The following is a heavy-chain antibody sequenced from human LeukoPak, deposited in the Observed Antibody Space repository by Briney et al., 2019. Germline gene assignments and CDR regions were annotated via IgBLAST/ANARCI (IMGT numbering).Heavy chain of an antibody. CDR1: GFSFSNYR. V-gene: IGHV3-23*01. Sequence: PGGSLRLSCAASGFSFSNYRMNWVRQAPGKGLEWVSGISGSGDSTYYADSVKGRFTISRDNSKNTLYLQMNSLRAEDTAVYYCARARYGDWGQGTLVTVSS. CDR2: ISGSGDST. CDR3: ARARYGD. J-gene: IGHJ4*02. D-gene: IGHD4-17*01.